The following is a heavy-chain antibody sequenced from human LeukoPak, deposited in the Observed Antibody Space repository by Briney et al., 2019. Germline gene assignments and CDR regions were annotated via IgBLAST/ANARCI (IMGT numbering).Heavy chain of an antibody. Sequence: ASVKVSCKASGGTFSSYAISWVRQAPGQGLEWMGGIIPIFGTANYAQKFQGRVTITADKSTSTAYMELSSLRSEDTAVYYCARQNPKPGLQSFDYWGQGTLVTVSS. J-gene: IGHJ4*02. CDR2: IIPIFGTA. CDR1: GGTFSSYA. V-gene: IGHV1-69*06. CDR3: ARQNPKPGLQSFDY. D-gene: IGHD5-24*01.